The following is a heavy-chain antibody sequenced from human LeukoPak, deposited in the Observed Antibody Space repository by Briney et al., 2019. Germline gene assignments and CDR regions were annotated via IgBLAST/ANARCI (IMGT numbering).Heavy chain of an antibody. V-gene: IGHV1-8*01. CDR1: GYTFTSYD. J-gene: IGHJ6*03. Sequence: GASVKVSCKASGYTFTSYDINWVRQATGQGREWMGWMNPNSGNTGYAQKFQGRVTMTSNTSIGTAYMELSSLRSEDTAVYYCARAMVYDYVWGSYRLQYYYYVDVWGKGTTVTVS. CDR2: MNPNSGNT. D-gene: IGHD3-16*02. CDR3: ARAMVYDYVWGSYRLQYYYYVDV.